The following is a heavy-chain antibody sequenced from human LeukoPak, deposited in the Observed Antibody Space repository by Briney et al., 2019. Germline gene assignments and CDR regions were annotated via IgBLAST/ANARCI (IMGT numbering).Heavy chain of an antibody. Sequence: GASVKVSCKASGYTFTSYGISWVRQAPGQGLEWMGWISAYNGNTNYAQKLQGRVTMTTDTSTSTAYMELRSLRSDDTAVYYCARVPVVPPAIGNWFDPWGQGTLVTVPS. D-gene: IGHD2-2*02. CDR2: ISAYNGNT. V-gene: IGHV1-18*01. J-gene: IGHJ5*02. CDR1: GYTFTSYG. CDR3: ARVPVVPPAIGNWFDP.